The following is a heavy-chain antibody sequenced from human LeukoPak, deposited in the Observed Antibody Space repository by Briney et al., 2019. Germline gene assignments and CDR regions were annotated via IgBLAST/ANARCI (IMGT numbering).Heavy chain of an antibody. CDR2: ISYDGSNK. CDR3: ARSGIRGMDV. Sequence: GGSLRLSCAASGFTFSSYALHWVRQAPGKGLEGVAVISYDGSNKYYADSVKGRFTISRDNSKNTLYLQMNSLRAEDTAVYYCARSGIRGMDVWGQGTTVTVSS. V-gene: IGHV3-30*04. D-gene: IGHD3-10*01. J-gene: IGHJ6*02. CDR1: GFTFSSYA.